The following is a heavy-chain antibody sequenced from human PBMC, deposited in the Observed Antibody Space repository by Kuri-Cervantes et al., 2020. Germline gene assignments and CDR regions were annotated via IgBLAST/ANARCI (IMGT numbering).Heavy chain of an antibody. Sequence: GESLKISCIASGFPFSNYAMHWVRQAPGKGLEWVAVISYDGSNKYYADSVKGRFTISRDNSKNTLYLQMNSLRPGDTAVYYCARAGNDYYDSSGYYWASYMDVWGKGTTVTVSS. CDR1: GFPFSNYA. J-gene: IGHJ6*03. CDR2: ISYDGSNK. CDR3: ARAGNDYYDSSGYYWASYMDV. V-gene: IGHV3-30-3*01. D-gene: IGHD3-22*01.